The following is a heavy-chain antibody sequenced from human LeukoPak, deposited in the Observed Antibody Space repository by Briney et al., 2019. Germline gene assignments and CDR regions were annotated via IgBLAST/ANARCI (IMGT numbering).Heavy chain of an antibody. D-gene: IGHD5-24*01. CDR3: ARNQSPVKMATKPDY. Sequence: GRSLRLSCAASGFTFSSYAMHWVRQAPGKGLEWVAVISYDGSNKYYADSVKGRFTISRDNSKNTLYLQMNSLRAYDTAVYYCARNQSPVKMATKPDYWGQGTLVTVSS. J-gene: IGHJ4*02. CDR1: GFTFSSYA. V-gene: IGHV3-30-3*01. CDR2: ISYDGSNK.